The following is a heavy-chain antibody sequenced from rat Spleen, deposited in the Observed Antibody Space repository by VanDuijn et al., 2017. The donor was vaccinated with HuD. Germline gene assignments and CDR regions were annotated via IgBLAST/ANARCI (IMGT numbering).Heavy chain of an antibody. CDR1: GFTFSDYN. D-gene: IGHD2-2*01. CDR2: ITYDGSGT. Sequence: EVQLVESGGGLVQPGRSLRLSCAASGFTFSDYNMAWVRQAPRKGLEWVAIITYDGSGTYYRDSVKGRFSISRDDAKSTLYLQMDSLRSEDTATYHCARAGYLRDWYFDFWGPGAMVTVSS. J-gene: IGHJ1*01. CDR3: ARAGYLRDWYFDF. V-gene: IGHV5-7*01.